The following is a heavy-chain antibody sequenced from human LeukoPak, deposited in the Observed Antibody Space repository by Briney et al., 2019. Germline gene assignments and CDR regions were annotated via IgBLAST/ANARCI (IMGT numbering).Heavy chain of an antibody. CDR3: AMNSYGSLLFDY. CDR1: GFTFSSYG. CDR2: ISGSGGST. J-gene: IGHJ4*02. Sequence: PGGSLRLSCAASGFTFSSYGMSWVRQAPGKGLEWVSAISGSGGSTYYADSVKGRFTISRDNSKNTLYLQMNSLRAEDTAVYYCAMNSYGSLLFDYWGQGTLVTVSS. D-gene: IGHD5-18*01. V-gene: IGHV3-23*01.